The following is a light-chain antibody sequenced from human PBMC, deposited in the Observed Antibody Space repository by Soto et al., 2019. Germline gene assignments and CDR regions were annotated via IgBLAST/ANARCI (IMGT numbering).Light chain of an antibody. J-gene: IGKJ4*01. V-gene: IGKV3-15*01. Sequence: EIVLTQSPATLSLSPGERGTLSCRASQSVNSNLAWYQQKPGQAPRLLIYDASTRATGIPARFSGSGSGTEFTLTISSLQSEDFAVYYCQQYYNWLTFGGGTKVDIK. CDR1: QSVNSN. CDR2: DAS. CDR3: QQYYNWLT.